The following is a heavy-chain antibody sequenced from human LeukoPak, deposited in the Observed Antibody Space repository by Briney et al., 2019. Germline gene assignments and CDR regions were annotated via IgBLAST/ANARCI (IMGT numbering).Heavy chain of an antibody. J-gene: IGHJ3*02. CDR1: GYTFTGYY. CDR2: INPNSGGT. D-gene: IGHD5-18*01. Sequence: ASVKVSCKASGYTFTGYYMHWVRQAPGQGLEWMGWINPNSGGTNYAQKFQGRVTMTRDTSISKAYMELSRLRSDDTAVYYCATPRDTATTADAFDIWGQGTMVTVSS. CDR3: ATPRDTATTADAFDI. V-gene: IGHV1-2*02.